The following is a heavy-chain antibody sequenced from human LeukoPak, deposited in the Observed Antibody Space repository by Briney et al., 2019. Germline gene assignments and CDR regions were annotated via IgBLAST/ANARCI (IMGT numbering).Heavy chain of an antibody. CDR2: ISGRDGST. D-gene: IGHD2-2*02. Sequence: GGSLRLSCAASGFTFSSYGMSWVRQAPGKGLEWVSGISGRDGSTYYADSVRGRFTISRDNSKNTLYLQMNSLRAEDTAVYYCAKDRQYQLLYPPAFDYWGQGTLVTVSS. CDR1: GFTFSSYG. CDR3: AKDRQYQLLYPPAFDY. V-gene: IGHV3-23*01. J-gene: IGHJ4*02.